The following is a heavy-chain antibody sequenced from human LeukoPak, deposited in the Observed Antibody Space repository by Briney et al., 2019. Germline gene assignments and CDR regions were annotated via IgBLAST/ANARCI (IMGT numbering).Heavy chain of an antibody. D-gene: IGHD4-17*01. CDR2: ISGSGGST. Sequence: GGSLRLSWAASGFTFSSYAMSWVRQAPGKGRELGSAISGSGGSTYYADSVKGRFTISRDNSKNTLYLKMNSLRAEDTAVYYCAKEITVTTFDYWGQGTLVTVSS. CDR1: GFTFSSYA. V-gene: IGHV3-23*01. J-gene: IGHJ4*02. CDR3: AKEITVTTFDY.